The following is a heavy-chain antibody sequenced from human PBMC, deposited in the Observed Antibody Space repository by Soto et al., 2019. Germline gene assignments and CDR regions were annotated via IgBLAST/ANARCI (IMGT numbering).Heavy chain of an antibody. Sequence: QVQLVESGGGVVQPGRSLRLSCAASGFTFSSYAMHWVRQAPGKGLEWVAVISYDGSNKYYADYVKGRFTISRDNSKNTLYLQMNSLRAEDTAVYYCARDTLYYDFWSGTPADYWGQGTLVTVSS. CDR1: GFTFSSYA. J-gene: IGHJ4*02. V-gene: IGHV3-30-3*01. D-gene: IGHD3-3*01. CDR3: ARDTLYYDFWSGTPADY. CDR2: ISYDGSNK.